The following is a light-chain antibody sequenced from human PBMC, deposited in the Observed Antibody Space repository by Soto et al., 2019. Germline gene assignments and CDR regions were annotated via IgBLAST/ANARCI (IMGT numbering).Light chain of an antibody. CDR3: QQRSNWQYT. CDR1: QSVSSY. CDR2: DAS. V-gene: IGKV3-11*01. J-gene: IGKJ2*01. Sequence: EIVLTQSPATLSLSPGERATLSCRASQSVSSYLAWYQQKPGQAPRLLIYDASNRATGIPARFSGSGSGTEVSLTISSIEPEEYSVYYCQQRSNWQYTFGQGTKLEIK.